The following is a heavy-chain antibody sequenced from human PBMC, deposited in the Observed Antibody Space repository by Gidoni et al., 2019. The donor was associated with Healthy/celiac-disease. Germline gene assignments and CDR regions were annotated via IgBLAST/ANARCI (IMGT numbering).Heavy chain of an antibody. V-gene: IGHV3-73*01. J-gene: IGHJ1*01. CDR2: IRSKAKSYAT. CDR3: TSSLWFGEKTGAEYFQH. Sequence: LVRQASGKGLEWVGRIRSKAKSYATAYAESVKGRFTISRDDSKNTAYLQMNSLKTEDTAVYYCTSSLWFGEKTGAEYFQHWGQGTLVTVSS. D-gene: IGHD3-10*01.